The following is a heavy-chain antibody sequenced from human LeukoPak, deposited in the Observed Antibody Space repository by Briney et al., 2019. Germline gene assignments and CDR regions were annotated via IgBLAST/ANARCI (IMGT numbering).Heavy chain of an antibody. CDR1: GGSISSYY. Sequence: PSQTLSLTCTVSGGSISSYYWSWIRQSPGKGLEWIGHIYSSGSTNYNPSLKSRVTISIDTSKNQFSLKLSSVTAADMALYYCARNYDNSGYTAFGYWGRGTLVTVSS. V-gene: IGHV4-59*01. D-gene: IGHD3-22*01. CDR3: ARNYDNSGYTAFGY. J-gene: IGHJ4*02. CDR2: IYSSGST.